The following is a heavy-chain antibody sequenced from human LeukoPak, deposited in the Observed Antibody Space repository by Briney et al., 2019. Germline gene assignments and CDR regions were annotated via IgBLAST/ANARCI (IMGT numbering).Heavy chain of an antibody. J-gene: IGHJ4*02. D-gene: IGHD3-22*01. V-gene: IGHV1-2*02. CDR2: IKPNSGGT. CDR1: GYTFTGYY. CDR3: ARNHDISVLNY. Sequence: ASVKLSCKASGYTFTGYYMHWVRQAPGQGLEWMGWIKPNSGGTNYAQKFQGRVTMTRDTSISTAYMELSRLRSDDRAVYYWARNHDISVLNYWGQGTLVTVSS.